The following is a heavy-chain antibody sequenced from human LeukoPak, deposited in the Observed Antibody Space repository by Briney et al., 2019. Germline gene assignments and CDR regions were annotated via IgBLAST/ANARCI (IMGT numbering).Heavy chain of an antibody. CDR1: GGSISSHY. J-gene: IGHJ4*02. Sequence: SETLSLTCTVSGGSISSHYWSWIRQPPGKGLEWIGYIHYTGSTNYNPSLESRVTLSVDTSKNQFSLKLRSVTAADTAVYYCARLSKDTVVLPAAMAHYFDYWGQETLVTVSS. D-gene: IGHD2-2*01. V-gene: IGHV4-59*08. CDR2: IHYTGST. CDR3: ARLSKDTVVLPAAMAHYFDY.